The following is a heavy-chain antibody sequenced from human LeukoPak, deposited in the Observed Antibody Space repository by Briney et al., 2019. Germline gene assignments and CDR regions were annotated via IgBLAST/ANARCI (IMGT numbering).Heavy chain of an antibody. CDR1: GFTFSSYA. V-gene: IGHV3-64D*09. Sequence: GGSLRLSCLASGFTFSSYALSWVRQAPGKGLEYVSGITSTGGTTYYADSVKGRFTISRDNSENTLYLQMSSLRPEDTALYYCVKRSCSGGTCPLDYWGQGTLVTVSS. J-gene: IGHJ4*02. D-gene: IGHD2-15*01. CDR2: ITSTGGTT. CDR3: VKRSCSGGTCPLDY.